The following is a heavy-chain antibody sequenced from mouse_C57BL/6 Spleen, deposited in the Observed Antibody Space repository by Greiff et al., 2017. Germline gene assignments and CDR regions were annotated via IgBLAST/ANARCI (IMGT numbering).Heavy chain of an antibody. V-gene: IGHV5-17*01. Sequence: EVQLQQSGGGLVKPGGSLKLSCAASGFTFSDYWMHWVRQAPEKGLEWVAYISSGSSTIYYADTVKGRFTISRDNAKNTLFLQMTSLSSEDTALYYCARGYGTGCFDFWGTGTTVTVSS. CDR2: ISSGSSTI. CDR1: GFTFSDYW. J-gene: IGHJ1*03. CDR3: ARGYGTGCFDF. D-gene: IGHD1-1*01.